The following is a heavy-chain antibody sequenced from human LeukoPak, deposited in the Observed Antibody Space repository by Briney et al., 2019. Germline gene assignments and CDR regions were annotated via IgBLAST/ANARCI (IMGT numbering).Heavy chain of an antibody. V-gene: IGHV5-51*01. CDR3: ARRRTTIFGVVIHDAFDI. CDR2: IYPGDSDT. D-gene: IGHD3-3*01. CDR1: GYSFTSYW. Sequence: GESLKISCQGSGYSFTSYWIGWVRQMPGKGLEWMGIIYPGDSDTRYSPSFQGQVTISADKSISTAYLQWSSLKASDTAMYYCARRRTTIFGVVIHDAFDIWGQGTMVTVSS. J-gene: IGHJ3*02.